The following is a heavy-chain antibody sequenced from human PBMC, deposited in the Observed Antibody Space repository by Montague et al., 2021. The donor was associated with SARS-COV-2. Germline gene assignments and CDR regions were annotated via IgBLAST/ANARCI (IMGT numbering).Heavy chain of an antibody. V-gene: IGHV4-61*01. Sequence: SETLSLTCTVSGVSVSNRYTHWSWIRQSPGKGLEWIGHIDYGGSPNYSPSLHSRVTISIDTSKNQLSLRLNSATAAGTAVYYCATYWQGGSGRGSWGQGTLVTVSS. J-gene: IGHJ5*02. CDR2: IDYGGSP. D-gene: IGHD5-24*01. CDR1: GVSVSNRYTH. CDR3: ATYWQGGSGRGS.